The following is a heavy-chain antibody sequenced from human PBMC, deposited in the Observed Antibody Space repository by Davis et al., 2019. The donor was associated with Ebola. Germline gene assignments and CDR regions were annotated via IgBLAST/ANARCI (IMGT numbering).Heavy chain of an antibody. CDR2: INPNSGGT. D-gene: IGHD3-10*01. V-gene: IGHV1-2*06. CDR3: ARAGDTMVRGVIIGYYFDY. J-gene: IGHJ4*02. CDR1: GYTFTGYY. Sequence: ASVKVSCKASGYTFTGYYMHWVRQAPGQGLEWMGRINPNSGGTNYAQKFQGRVAMTRNTSISTAYMELSSLRSEDTAVYYCARAGDTMVRGVIIGYYFDYWGQGTLVTVSS.